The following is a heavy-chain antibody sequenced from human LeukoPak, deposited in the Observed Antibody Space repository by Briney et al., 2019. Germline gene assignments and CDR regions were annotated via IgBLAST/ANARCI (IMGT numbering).Heavy chain of an antibody. Sequence: ASVKVSCKASGYTFTGYYMHWVRQAPGQGLEWMGWINPNSGGTNYAQKFQGRVTMTRDTSISTAYMELSRLRSDDTAVYYCARGRGSGIAAAGTGWFDPWGQGTLVTASS. CDR3: ARGRGSGIAAAGTGWFDP. CDR1: GYTFTGYY. V-gene: IGHV1-2*02. CDR2: INPNSGGT. J-gene: IGHJ5*02. D-gene: IGHD6-13*01.